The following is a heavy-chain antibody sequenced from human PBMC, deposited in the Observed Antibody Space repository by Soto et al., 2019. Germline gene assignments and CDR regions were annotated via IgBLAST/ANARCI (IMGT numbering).Heavy chain of an antibody. CDR3: ARHDWNGVDY. CDR2: IYYSGST. D-gene: IGHD1-1*01. Sequence: QLQLQESGPGLVKPSETLSLTCTVSGGSISSSSYFWGWIRQPPGKGLEWIGSIYYSGSTYYNPSLNSRVTISVDTSKNQFSLKLSSVTAAGTAVYYCARHDWNGVDYWGQGTLVTVSS. J-gene: IGHJ4*02. CDR1: GGSISSSSYF. V-gene: IGHV4-39*01.